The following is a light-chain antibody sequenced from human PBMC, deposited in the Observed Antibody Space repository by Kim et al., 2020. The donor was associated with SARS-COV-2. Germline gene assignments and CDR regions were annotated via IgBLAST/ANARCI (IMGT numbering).Light chain of an antibody. J-gene: IGKJ4*01. CDR3: QQYQIWPLT. V-gene: IGKV3-15*01. CDR2: AAS. Sequence: EVVMTQSPATLSVSPGEGATLSCRASQTINNNLAWYQQKPGQAPRLLIYAASTRATGIPASFSGSGSGTEFTLTISSLQSEDLAIYYCQQYQIWPLTFGGGTKVDIK. CDR1: QTINNN.